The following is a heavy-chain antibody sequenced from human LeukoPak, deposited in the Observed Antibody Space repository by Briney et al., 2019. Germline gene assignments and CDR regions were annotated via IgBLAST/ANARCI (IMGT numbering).Heavy chain of an antibody. CDR1: DGSISSSNW. D-gene: IGHD6-13*01. V-gene: IGHV4-4*02. CDR3: ARVAAARTFDY. Sequence: SSETLSLTCAVSDGSISSSNWWSWVRPPPGRGLEWIGEIYHSGSANYSPSLKSRVAISVDRSKNQFSLKLSSVTAADTAVYYCARVAAARTFDYWGQGTLVTVSS. J-gene: IGHJ4*02. CDR2: IYHSGSA.